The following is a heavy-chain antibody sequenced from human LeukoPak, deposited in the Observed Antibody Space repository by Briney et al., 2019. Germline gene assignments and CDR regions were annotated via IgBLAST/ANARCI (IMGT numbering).Heavy chain of an antibody. D-gene: IGHD6-19*01. CDR1: GGTFSSYA. V-gene: IGHV1-69*04. CDR3: ARDKGAVAYNAFDI. J-gene: IGHJ3*02. Sequence: GASVKVPCKASGGTFSSYAISWVRQAPGQGLEWMGRIIPILGIANYAQKFQGRVTITADKSTSTAYMELSSLRSEDTAVYYCARDKGAVAYNAFDIWGQGTMVTVSS. CDR2: IIPILGIA.